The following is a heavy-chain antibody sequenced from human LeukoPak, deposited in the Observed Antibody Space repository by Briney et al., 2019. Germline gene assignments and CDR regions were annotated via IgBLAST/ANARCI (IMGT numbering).Heavy chain of an antibody. J-gene: IGHJ4*02. CDR1: GFTFSSYA. D-gene: IGHD3-10*01. Sequence: GGSLRLSCAASGFTFSSYAINWVRQAPGKGLEWVSVISGSGGSTYYADSVKGRFTISRDNSKNTLYLQMNSPRAEDTAVYYCAKSPRYYGSGSYCTVDYWGQGTLVTVSS. CDR2: ISGSGGST. CDR3: AKSPRYYGSGSYCTVDY. V-gene: IGHV3-23*01.